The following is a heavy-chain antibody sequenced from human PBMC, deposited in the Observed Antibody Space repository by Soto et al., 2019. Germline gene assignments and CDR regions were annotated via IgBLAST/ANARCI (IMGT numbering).Heavy chain of an antibody. D-gene: IGHD3-10*01. V-gene: IGHV1-18*01. CDR1: GYTFTTYG. CDR2: ISLYDGST. J-gene: IGHJ4*02. CDR3: ARERASGYFDF. Sequence: QVHLVQSGAEVKKPGASVKVSCKASGYTFTTYGITWVRQAPGQGLEWMGWISLYDGSTKYAQNLQGRVTMTTDTPTSTAYMELTSLRSDDTAVYYCARERASGYFDFWGQGTLVTVSS.